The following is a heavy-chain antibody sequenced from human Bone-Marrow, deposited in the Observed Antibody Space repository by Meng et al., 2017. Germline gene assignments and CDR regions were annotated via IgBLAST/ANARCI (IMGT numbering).Heavy chain of an antibody. J-gene: IGHJ5*02. CDR1: GFTFSSYA. D-gene: IGHD3-10*01. CDR2: IYSGGIT. Sequence: GGSLRLSCAASGFTFSSYAMHWVRQAPGQGLEWVSVIYSGGITYYGDSVKGRLTISRDNSKNTLYLQMNSLRPEDTAVYYCARFLGSGTYTDWFDPWGQGTLVTVSS. V-gene: IGHV3-66*02. CDR3: ARFLGSGTYTDWFDP.